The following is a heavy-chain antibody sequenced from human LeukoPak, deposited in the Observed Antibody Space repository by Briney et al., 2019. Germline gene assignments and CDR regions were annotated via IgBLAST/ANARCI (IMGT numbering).Heavy chain of an antibody. CDR3: AKDKFMVRGVTPLDY. V-gene: IGHV3-48*01. D-gene: IGHD3-10*01. CDR1: GFTFSSYS. Sequence: GGSLRLSCAASGFTFSSYSMNWVRQAPGKGLEWVSYISSSSSTIYYADSVKGRFTISRDNSKNTLYLQMNSLRAEDTAVYYCAKDKFMVRGVTPLDYWGQGTLVTVSS. J-gene: IGHJ4*02. CDR2: ISSSSSTI.